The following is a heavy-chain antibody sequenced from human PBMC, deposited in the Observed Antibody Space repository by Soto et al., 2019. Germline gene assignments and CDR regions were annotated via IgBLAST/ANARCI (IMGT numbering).Heavy chain of an antibody. V-gene: IGHV3-33*01. Sequence: QVQLVESGGGVVQPGTSLRLSCAASGFTFKNYGMHWVRQAPGKGLEWVAIVYYDGSNQYYADSVKGRFTISRDTSKNTLYLQMNSLRVDDTAMYYCARDLSDYGGQGTLVTVSS. CDR1: GFTFKNYG. J-gene: IGHJ4*02. CDR2: VYYDGSNQ. CDR3: ARDLSDY.